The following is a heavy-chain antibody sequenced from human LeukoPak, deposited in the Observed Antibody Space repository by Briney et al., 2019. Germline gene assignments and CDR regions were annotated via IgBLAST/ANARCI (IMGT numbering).Heavy chain of an antibody. J-gene: IGHJ4*02. V-gene: IGHV1-2*02. CDR2: INPNSGGT. CDR1: GYTFTGYY. CDR3: ARRCRITMVRGFFDY. D-gene: IGHD3-10*01. Sequence: ASVKVSCKASGYTFTGYYMHWVRQAPGQGLEWMGWINPNSGGTSYAQKFQGRVTMTRDTSISTAYMELSRLRSDDTAVYYCARRCRITMVRGFFDYWGQGTLVTVSS.